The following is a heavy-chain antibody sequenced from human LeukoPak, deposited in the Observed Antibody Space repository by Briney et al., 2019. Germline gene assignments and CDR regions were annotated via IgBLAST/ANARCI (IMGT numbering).Heavy chain of an antibody. J-gene: IGHJ4*02. D-gene: IGHD2-21*01. CDR1: GVTLSGYS. CDR2: ISFDGSTA. Sequence: GGSLRLSCAASGVTLSGYSMNWVRQAPGKGLEWVAFISFDGSTAYYADSVQGRFTFSRDTSNTTLHLQMNSLRTEDTAEYYCASQTSIAAYFDSWGQGTLVTVSS. CDR3: ASQTSIAAYFDS. V-gene: IGHV3-30*19.